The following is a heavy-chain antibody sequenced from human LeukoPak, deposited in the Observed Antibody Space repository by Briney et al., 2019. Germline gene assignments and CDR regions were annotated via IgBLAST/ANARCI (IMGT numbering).Heavy chain of an antibody. J-gene: IGHJ4*02. V-gene: IGHV3-30*02. D-gene: IGHD3-3*01. Sequence: GGSLRLSCAASGFTFSSYGMHWVRQAPGKGLEWVAFIRYDGSNKYYADSVKGRFTISRDNSKNTLYLQMNSLRAEDTAVYYCANPTGDYDFWSGIDYWGQGTLVTVSS. CDR1: GFTFSSYG. CDR3: ANPTGDYDFWSGIDY. CDR2: IRYDGSNK.